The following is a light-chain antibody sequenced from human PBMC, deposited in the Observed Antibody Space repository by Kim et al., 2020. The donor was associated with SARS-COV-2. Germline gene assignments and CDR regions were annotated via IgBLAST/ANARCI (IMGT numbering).Light chain of an antibody. CDR1: TSNIRNNL. CDR2: KDN. J-gene: IGLJ3*02. CDR3: GTWDDRLDAGV. Sequence: QSVLTQPPSVSAAPGQRVTISCSGGTSNIRNNLVSWYQHLPGTAPKVLIYKDNKRPSGVPGRFSASKSGTLATLAITGLQTGDEGDYYCGTWDDRLDAGVFGGGTQLTVL. V-gene: IGLV1-51*01.